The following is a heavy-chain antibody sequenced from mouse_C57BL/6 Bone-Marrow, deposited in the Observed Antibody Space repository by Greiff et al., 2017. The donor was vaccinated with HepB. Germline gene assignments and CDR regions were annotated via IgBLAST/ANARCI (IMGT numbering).Heavy chain of an antibody. Sequence: ESGAELVRPGASVTLSCKASGYTFTDYEMHWVKQTPVHGLEWIGAIDPETGGTAYNQKFKGKAILTADKSSSTAYMELRSLTSEDSAVYYCTTPLIYYYGSSYDYWGQGTTLTVSS. D-gene: IGHD1-1*01. CDR2: IDPETGGT. V-gene: IGHV1-15*01. CDR3: TTPLIYYYGSSYDY. CDR1: GYTFTDYE. J-gene: IGHJ2*01.